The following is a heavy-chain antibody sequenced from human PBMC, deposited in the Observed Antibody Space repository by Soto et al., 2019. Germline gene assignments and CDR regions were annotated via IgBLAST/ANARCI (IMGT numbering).Heavy chain of an antibody. CDR1: GYTFSSYG. D-gene: IGHD6-19*01. CDR3: AKCRVGGGLTEWLVPFDY. V-gene: IGHV1-18*04. CDR2: ISPDKGDT. Sequence: QLLQSGAEVKKPGASVKVSCKASGYTFSSYGIIWVRQAPGQGLEWMGWISPDKGDTTYAQKFQGRVTMTTDTCTSTVSMDRGSLRCADTAVYFCAKCRVGGGLTEWLVPFDYWGQGTLVTVSS. J-gene: IGHJ4*02.